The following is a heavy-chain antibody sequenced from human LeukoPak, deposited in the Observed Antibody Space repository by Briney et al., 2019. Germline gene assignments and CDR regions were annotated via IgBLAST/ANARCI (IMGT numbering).Heavy chain of an antibody. D-gene: IGHD1-26*01. Sequence: GSLRLSCAASGFTFSSYEMNWVRQAPGKGLEWVSYISSSGSTIYYADSVKGRFTISRDNAKSSLYLQMNSLRAEDTAVYYCARDGVGAYHYFDYWGQGTLVTVSS. V-gene: IGHV3-48*03. CDR1: GFTFSSYE. CDR2: ISSSGSTI. J-gene: IGHJ4*02. CDR3: ARDGVGAYHYFDY.